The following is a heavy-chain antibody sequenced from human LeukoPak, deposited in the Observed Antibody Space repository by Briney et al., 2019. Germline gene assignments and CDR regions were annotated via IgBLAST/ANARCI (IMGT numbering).Heavy chain of an antibody. V-gene: IGHV3-23*01. J-gene: IGHJ4*02. CDR3: AKALMGATICFNY. CDR1: GFTFSSYA. Sequence: GGSLRLSSAASGFTFSSYAMSWVRQAPGKGLEWVSAISGSGGSTYYADSVKGRFTIIRDNSKNTLYLQMNSLRAEDTAVYYCAKALMGATICFNYRGQGTLVTVFS. D-gene: IGHD1-26*01. CDR2: ISGSGGST.